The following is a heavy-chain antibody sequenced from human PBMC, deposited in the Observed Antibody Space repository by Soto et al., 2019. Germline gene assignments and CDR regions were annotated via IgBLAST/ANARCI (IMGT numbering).Heavy chain of an antibody. CDR3: AGGGGVVVPAAMGY. CDR1: GFTFSSYG. D-gene: IGHD2-2*01. CDR2: IWYDGSNK. J-gene: IGHJ4*02. Sequence: QVQLVESGGGVVQPGRSLRLSCAASGFTFSSYGMHWVRQAPGKGLEWVAVIWYDGSNKYYADSVKGRFTISRDNSKNTPYLHMNSLRAEDTAVYSCAGGGGVVVPAAMGYWGQGTLVTVSS. V-gene: IGHV3-33*01.